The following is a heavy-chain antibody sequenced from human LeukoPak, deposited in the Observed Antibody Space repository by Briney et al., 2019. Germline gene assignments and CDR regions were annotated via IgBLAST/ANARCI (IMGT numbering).Heavy chain of an antibody. J-gene: IGHJ5*02. V-gene: IGHV3-23*01. D-gene: IGHD3-3*01. Sequence: GRSLRLSCAASGFTFSSYARSWVRQAPGKGLEWVSAISGSGGSTYYADSVKGRFTISRDNAKSSLYLQMNSPRAEDTAVYYCAKDLKAVWSGSSSWFDPWGQGTLVTVSS. CDR3: AKDLKAVWSGSSSWFDP. CDR1: GFTFSSYA. CDR2: ISGSGGST.